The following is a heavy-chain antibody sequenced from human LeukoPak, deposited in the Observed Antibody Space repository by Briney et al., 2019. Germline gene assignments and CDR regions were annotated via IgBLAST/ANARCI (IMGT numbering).Heavy chain of an antibody. CDR3: ARDYYDSRGYYPEY. J-gene: IGHJ4*02. Sequence: ASVKVSCKASGGTFSSYAISWVRQAPGPGLEWMGRIIPILGKTNYAQKFQGRVTITADKSTSTVYMELSSLRSEDTAVYYCARDYYDSRGYYPEYWGQGTLVTVSS. D-gene: IGHD3-22*01. CDR2: IIPILGKT. CDR1: GGTFSSYA. V-gene: IGHV1-69*04.